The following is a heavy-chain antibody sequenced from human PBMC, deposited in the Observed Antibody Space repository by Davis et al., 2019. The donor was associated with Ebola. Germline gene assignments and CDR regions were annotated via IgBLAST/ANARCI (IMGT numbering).Heavy chain of an antibody. D-gene: IGHD6-6*01. V-gene: IGHV1-69*04. CDR1: GGTFSSYT. Sequence: AASVKVSCKASGGTFSSYTISWVRQAPGQGLEWMGRIIPILGIANYAQKFQGRVTITADKSTSTAYMELSSLGSDDTAVYYCAREKLGGSSDYWGQGTLVTVSS. CDR2: IIPILGIA. CDR3: AREKLGGSSDY. J-gene: IGHJ4*02.